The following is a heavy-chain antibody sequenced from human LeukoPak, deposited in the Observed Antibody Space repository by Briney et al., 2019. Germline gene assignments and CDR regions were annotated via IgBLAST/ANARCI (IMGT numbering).Heavy chain of an antibody. J-gene: IGHJ6*02. CDR2: IVVGSGNT. CDR3: AANFGTASDYYGMDV. V-gene: IGHV1-58*02. CDR1: GFTFTSSA. D-gene: IGHD3-10*01. Sequence: ASVKVSCKASGFTFTSSAMQWVRQARGQRLEWIGWIVVGSGNTNCAQKFQERVTITRDMSTSTAYIELSSLRSEDTAVYYCAANFGTASDYYGMDVWGQGTTVTVSS.